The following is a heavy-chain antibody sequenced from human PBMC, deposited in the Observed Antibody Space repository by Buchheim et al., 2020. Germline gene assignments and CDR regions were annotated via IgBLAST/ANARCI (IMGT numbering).Heavy chain of an antibody. D-gene: IGHD2-21*01. CDR3: ARCGGTFFYYYGMDV. J-gene: IGHJ6*02. CDR1: GFTFSSYA. CDR2: ISYDGSNK. V-gene: IGHV3-30-3*01. Sequence: QVQLVESGGGVVQPGRSLRLSCAASGFTFSSYAMRWVRQAPGKGLEWVAVISYDGSNKYYADSVKGRFTISRDNSKNTLYLQMNSLRAEDTAVYYCARCGGTFFYYYGMDVWGQGTT.